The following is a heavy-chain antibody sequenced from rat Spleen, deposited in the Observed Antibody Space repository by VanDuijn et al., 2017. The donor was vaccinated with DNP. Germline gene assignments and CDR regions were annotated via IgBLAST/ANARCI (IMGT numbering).Heavy chain of an antibody. CDR2: IIYDGSSI. Sequence: EVQLVESGGGLVQPGNSLKLSCTASGFTFSDYAMAWVRQSPKKGLEWVATIIYDGSSIYYRDSVKGRFTISRDNGKSTLYLQMDSLRSEDTATYYCARAYNDGAYHPNWYFDFWGPGTMVTVSS. CDR1: GFTFSDYA. CDR3: ARAYNDGAYHPNWYFDF. V-gene: IGHV5S10*01. J-gene: IGHJ1*01. D-gene: IGHD1-12*03.